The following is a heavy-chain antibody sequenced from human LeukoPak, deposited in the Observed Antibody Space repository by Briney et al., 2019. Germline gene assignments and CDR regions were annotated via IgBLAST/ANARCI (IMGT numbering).Heavy chain of an antibody. CDR1: GFTFSGYG. J-gene: IGHJ4*02. Sequence: GGSLRLSCAASGFTFSGYGMHWVRQAPGKGLEWVAVISYDGSNKYYADSVKGRFTISRDNSKNTLYLQMNSLRAEDTAVYYCARDRHLLLWFGELLSPPDYWGQGTLVTVSS. CDR3: ARDRHLLLWFGELLSPPDY. CDR2: ISYDGSNK. V-gene: IGHV3-30*03. D-gene: IGHD3-10*01.